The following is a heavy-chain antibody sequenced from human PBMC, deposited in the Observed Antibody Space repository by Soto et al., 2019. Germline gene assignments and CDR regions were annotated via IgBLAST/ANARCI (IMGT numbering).Heavy chain of an antibody. D-gene: IGHD6-13*01. Sequence: QVQLVQSGAEVKQPGSSVKVSCKASGGTFSSYAISWVRQDPGQGLEWMGGSIPIFGTANYAQKFQGRVTITADESTSTAYMELSSLRSEDTAVYYCARVNPNSSSWYSKAFDYWGQGTLVTVSS. CDR1: GGTFSSYA. CDR3: ARVNPNSSSWYSKAFDY. CDR2: SIPIFGTA. J-gene: IGHJ4*02. V-gene: IGHV1-69*01.